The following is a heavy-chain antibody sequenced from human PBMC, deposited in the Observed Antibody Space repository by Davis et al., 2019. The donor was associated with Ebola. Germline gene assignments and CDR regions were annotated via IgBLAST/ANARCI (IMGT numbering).Heavy chain of an antibody. J-gene: IGHJ3*02. D-gene: IGHD2-2*02. CDR2: ISSSSSTI. Sequence: GESLKISCAASGFTFSSYSMNWVRQAPGKGLEWVSYISSSSSTIYYADSVKGRFTISRDNAKNSLYLQMNSLRAEDTAVYYCARGLPAAILVGDDAFDIWGQGTMVTVSS. CDR1: GFTFSSYS. CDR3: ARGLPAAILVGDDAFDI. V-gene: IGHV3-48*04.